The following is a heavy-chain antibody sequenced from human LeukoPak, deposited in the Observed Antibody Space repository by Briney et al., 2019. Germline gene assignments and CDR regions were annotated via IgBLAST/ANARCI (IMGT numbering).Heavy chain of an antibody. Sequence: ASVKVSCKASGYTFTSYDINWVRQATGQGLEWMGWMNPNSGNTGYAQKFQGRVTMTEDTSTDTAYMELSSLRSEDTAVYYCATDSSFYWGQGTLVTVSS. V-gene: IGHV1-8*02. CDR1: GYTFTSYD. D-gene: IGHD2-15*01. J-gene: IGHJ4*02. CDR2: MNPNSGNT. CDR3: ATDSSFY.